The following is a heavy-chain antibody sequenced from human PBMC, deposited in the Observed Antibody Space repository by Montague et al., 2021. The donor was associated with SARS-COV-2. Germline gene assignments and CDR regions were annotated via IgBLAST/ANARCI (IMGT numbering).Heavy chain of an antibody. J-gene: IGHJ2*01. CDR2: TDHSGTT. V-gene: IGHV4-34*01. CDR3: ARVNGGGIVFLVAVPRTKGYFDV. D-gene: IGHD2-21*01. Sequence: SETLSLTCAVYGGSFSDYYWTWIRQPPGKGLEWIGETDHSGTTNYNPSLKSRLSISVDTSKNQFSLTLNSVTAADTAVHYCARVNGGGIVFLVAVPRTKGYFDVWGRGTLVTVSS. CDR1: GGSFSDYY.